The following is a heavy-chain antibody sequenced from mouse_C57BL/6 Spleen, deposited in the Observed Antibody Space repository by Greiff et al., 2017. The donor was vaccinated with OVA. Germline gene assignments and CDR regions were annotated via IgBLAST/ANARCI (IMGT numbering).Heavy chain of an antibody. V-gene: IGHV1-82*01. Sequence: QLQLKQSGPELVKPGASVKISCKASGSAFSSSWMTWVKQRPGKGLEWIGRIYPGDGDTHYNGQFMGKATMTADKSSSTAYMQLSSLTSEDSAVYFCARDEYHERFAYWGQGTLVTVSA. CDR3: ARDEYHERFAY. CDR2: IYPGDGDT. J-gene: IGHJ3*01. CDR1: GSAFSSSW. D-gene: IGHD5-1*01.